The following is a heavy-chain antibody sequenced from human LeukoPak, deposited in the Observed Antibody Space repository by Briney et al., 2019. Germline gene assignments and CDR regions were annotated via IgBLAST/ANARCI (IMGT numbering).Heavy chain of an antibody. CDR1: GYTFTSYA. D-gene: IGHD5-18*01. J-gene: IGHJ5*02. V-gene: IGHV7-4-1*02. CDR2: INTNTGNP. Sequence: GASVKVSCKASGYTFTSYAMNWVRQAPGQGLEWMGWINTNTGNPTYAQGFTGRFVFSLDTSVSTAYLQISSLKAEDTAVYYCAREGADTAMFLHGTWFDPWGQGTLVTVSS. CDR3: AREGADTAMFLHGTWFDP.